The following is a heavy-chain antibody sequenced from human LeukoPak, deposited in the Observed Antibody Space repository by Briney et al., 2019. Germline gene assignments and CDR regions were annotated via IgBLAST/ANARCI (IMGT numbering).Heavy chain of an antibody. D-gene: IGHD3-9*01. CDR3: ARESLGKGFYDILTGYYPNNWFDP. CDR1: GYTFTGYY. V-gene: IGHV1-2*02. J-gene: IGHJ5*02. CDR2: INPNSGGT. Sequence: ASVKVSCKASGYTFTGYYMHWVRQAPGQGLEWMGWINPNSGGTNYAQKFQGRVTMTRDTSISTAYMELSRLRSDDTAVYYCARESLGKGFYDILTGYYPNNWFDPWGQGTLVTVSS.